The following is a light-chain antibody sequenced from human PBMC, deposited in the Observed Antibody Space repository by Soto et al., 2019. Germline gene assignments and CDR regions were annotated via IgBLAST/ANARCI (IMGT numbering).Light chain of an antibody. CDR2: AAS. Sequence: DIQMTQSPSSLSASVGDRVTITCRASQSIADYLNWYQQKAGNAPELLIYAASTLQSGVPSRFSGSGSGTEFTLTISSLQPEDFATYYCQQSYGTPRTFGQGTKVEIK. J-gene: IGKJ1*01. CDR3: QQSYGTPRT. V-gene: IGKV1-39*01. CDR1: QSIADY.